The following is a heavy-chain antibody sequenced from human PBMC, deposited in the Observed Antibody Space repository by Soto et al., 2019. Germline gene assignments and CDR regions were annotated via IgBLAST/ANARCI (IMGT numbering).Heavy chain of an antibody. J-gene: IGHJ6*02. D-gene: IGHD3-10*01. CDR3: ARDDILWFGESLGRYYYYGMDV. CDR2: IKQDGSEK. V-gene: IGHV3-7*03. Sequence: PGGSLRLSCAASGFTFSSYWMSWVHQAPGKGLEWVANIKQDGSEKYYVDSVKGRFTISRDNAKNSLYLQMNSLRAEDTAVYYCARDDILWFGESLGRYYYYGMDVWGQGTTVTVSS. CDR1: GFTFSSYW.